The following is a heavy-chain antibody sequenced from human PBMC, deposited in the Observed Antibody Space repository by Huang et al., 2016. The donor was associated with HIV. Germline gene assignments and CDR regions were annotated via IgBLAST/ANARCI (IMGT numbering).Heavy chain of an antibody. CDR2: IKQDGSEK. Sequence: EVQLVESGGGLVQPGGSLRLSCAASGFPFSSYWMSWVRQAPGKGLEWVANIKQDGSEKYYVDSVKCRFTISRDNAKNSLYLQMNSLRAEDTAVYYCARAADSSGYDVYYFDYWGQGTLVTVSS. J-gene: IGHJ4*02. CDR1: GFPFSSYW. D-gene: IGHD3-22*01. V-gene: IGHV3-7*01. CDR3: ARAADSSGYDVYYFDY.